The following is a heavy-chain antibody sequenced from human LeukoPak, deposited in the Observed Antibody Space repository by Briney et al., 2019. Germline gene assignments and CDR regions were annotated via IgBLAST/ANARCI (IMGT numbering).Heavy chain of an antibody. CDR3: ARFKGGTGFDY. D-gene: IGHD1-26*01. CDR1: GGSVTTTHFD. CDR2: ISSSGKS. J-gene: IGHJ4*02. V-gene: IGHV4-39*01. Sequence: PSETLSLTCAVSGGSVTTTHFDWAWIRQPPGQGLAWIATISSSGKSYYNPYLMSRVTISVDASKDQFSLDVTSVTAADTSLFYCARFKGGTGFDYWGRGILVIVS.